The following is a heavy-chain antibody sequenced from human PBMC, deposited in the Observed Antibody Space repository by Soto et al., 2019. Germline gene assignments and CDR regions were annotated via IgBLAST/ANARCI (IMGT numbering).Heavy chain of an antibody. Sequence: SVKVSCKASGGTFSSYSINWVRQAPGQGLEWMGGIVPIFGTNYAQKFQGRVTITADESTSTAYMELSSLRSEDTAVYYCATPIKYYDSWSGYSPFDYWGQGTLVTVSS. D-gene: IGHD3-3*01. J-gene: IGHJ4*02. CDR2: IVPIFGT. V-gene: IGHV1-69*13. CDR1: GGTFSSYS. CDR3: ATPIKYYDSWSGYSPFDY.